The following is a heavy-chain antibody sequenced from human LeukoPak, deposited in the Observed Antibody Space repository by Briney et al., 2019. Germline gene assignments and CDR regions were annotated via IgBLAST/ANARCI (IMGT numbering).Heavy chain of an antibody. V-gene: IGHV1-58*02. CDR3: AAASVGGNDAFDI. CDR1: GFTFTSSA. CDR2: IVVGSGNT. J-gene: IGHJ3*02. D-gene: IGHD4-23*01. Sequence: SVKVSCKASGFTFTSSAMQWVRQARGQRLEWIGWIVVGSGNTNYAQKFQERVTITRDMSTSTAYMELSSLRSEDAAVYYCAAASVGGNDAFDIWGQGTMVTVSS.